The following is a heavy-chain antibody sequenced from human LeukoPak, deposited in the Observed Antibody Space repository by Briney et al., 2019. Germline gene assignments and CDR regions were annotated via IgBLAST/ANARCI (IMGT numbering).Heavy chain of an antibody. D-gene: IGHD2-15*01. CDR2: ISSNGDNT. CDR3: TRDSALLGVAFDL. J-gene: IGHJ3*01. Sequence: GGSLRLSCSASGFPFNTNAIHWVRQAPGKGLEYVAGISSNGDNTDFADSAKGRFTISRDNSKSTLFLQMNSLRAEDTAVYFCTRDSALLGVAFDLWGQGTVVTVSS. V-gene: IGHV3-64D*06. CDR1: GFPFNTNA.